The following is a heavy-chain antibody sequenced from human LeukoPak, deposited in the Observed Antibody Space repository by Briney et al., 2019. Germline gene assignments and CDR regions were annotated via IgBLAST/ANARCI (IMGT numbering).Heavy chain of an antibody. CDR3: ARGGQGDGYSADEAFDF. CDR1: GDSVSINSSA. Sequence: SQTLSLTFAISGDSVSINSSACNWLRQSPSRGLEWLGRTYYRSKWYNDYAVSVKSRITINPDTSKNQFSLQLNSVTPEDTAVYYCARGGQGDGYSADEAFDFWGQGTMVTVSS. J-gene: IGHJ3*01. V-gene: IGHV6-1*01. CDR2: TYYRSKWYN. D-gene: IGHD5-24*01.